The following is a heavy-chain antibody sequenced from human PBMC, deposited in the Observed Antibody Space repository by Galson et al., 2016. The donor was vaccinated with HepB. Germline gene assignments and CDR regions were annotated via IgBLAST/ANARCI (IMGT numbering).Heavy chain of an antibody. J-gene: IGHJ4*02. V-gene: IGHV4-4*02. Sequence: SETLSLTCAVSGGSISTHNWWSWVRQSPGKGLEWIGEVYHSGGTNYNPSLKCQLTISVDKSKNQFPPNLSSVTAADTAIYFCARATGAGTFQGYDYWGQGTLVTVP. D-gene: IGHD1-1*01. CDR3: ARATGAGTFQGYDY. CDR1: GGSISTHNW. CDR2: VYHSGGT.